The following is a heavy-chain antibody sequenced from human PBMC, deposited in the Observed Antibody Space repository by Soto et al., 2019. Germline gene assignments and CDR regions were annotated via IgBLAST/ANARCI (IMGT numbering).Heavy chain of an antibody. Sequence: PGGSLRLSCAASGFKFSNYAMSWVRQAPGKGLEWDSLISATGGGTYYADSVKGGFTISRDNSHNTLYLQVHSLTAEDTAVYYCAKDRRAGGNSAFYFDFWGQGAQVTVSS. CDR3: AKDRRAGGNSAFYFDF. CDR2: ISATGGGT. D-gene: IGHD3-16*01. CDR1: GFKFSNYA. V-gene: IGHV3-23*01. J-gene: IGHJ4*02.